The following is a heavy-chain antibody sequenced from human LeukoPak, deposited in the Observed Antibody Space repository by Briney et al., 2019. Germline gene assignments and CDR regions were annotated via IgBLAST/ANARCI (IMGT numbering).Heavy chain of an antibody. V-gene: IGHV4-39*01. D-gene: IGHD3-22*01. Sequence: SETLSLTCTVSGGSISSNNYYWGWIRQPPGKGLEWIGSIYYGGYTYYNPSLKSRVTISVDTSKNQFSLKLSSVTAADTAVYYCASQGDYDSSGYYHFDYWGQGTLVTVSS. CDR3: ASQGDYDSSGYYHFDY. J-gene: IGHJ4*02. CDR1: GGSISSNNYY. CDR2: IYYGGYT.